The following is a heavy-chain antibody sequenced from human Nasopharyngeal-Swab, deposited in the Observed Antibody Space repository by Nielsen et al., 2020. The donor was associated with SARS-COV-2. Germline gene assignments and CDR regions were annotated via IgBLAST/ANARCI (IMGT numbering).Heavy chain of an antibody. CDR3: ARPMITVTLQRGMDV. J-gene: IGHJ6*02. CDR1: GFTFSSYS. V-gene: IGHV3-21*01. D-gene: IGHD4-11*01. Sequence: GGSLRLSCAASGFTFSSYSMNWVRQAPGKGLEWVSSISSSSGYIYYADSVKGRFTISRDNAKNSLYLQMNSLRAEDTAVYYCARPMITVTLQRGMDVWGQGTTVTVSS. CDR2: ISSSSGYI.